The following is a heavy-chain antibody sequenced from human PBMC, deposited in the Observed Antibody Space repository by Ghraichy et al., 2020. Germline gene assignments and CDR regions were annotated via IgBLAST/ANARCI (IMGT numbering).Heavy chain of an antibody. J-gene: IGHJ4*02. V-gene: IGHV3-33*08. CDR3: AREEDTGNYFDY. D-gene: IGHD2-8*02. CDR2: IWYDGNTQ. CDR1: GFTFSNG. Sequence: SLRLSCVASGFTFSNGMHWVRQAPGKGLEWVAVIWYDGNTQYYADSVKGRFTISRDNSKNTVYLQMNSLRVEDTAVYYCAREEDTGNYFDYWGQGTLVTVSS.